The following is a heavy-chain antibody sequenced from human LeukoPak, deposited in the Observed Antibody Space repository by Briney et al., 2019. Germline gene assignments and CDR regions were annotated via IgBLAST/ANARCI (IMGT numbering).Heavy chain of an antibody. J-gene: IGHJ4*02. D-gene: IGHD2-15*01. CDR1: GFTFSVFE. CDR3: ARDRSGSGDY. V-gene: IGHV3-64*01. Sequence: GGSLRLSCAASGFTFSVFEMNWVRQAPGKGLEYVSSITSNGDNTFYANSVKGRFTISRDNSKNTLYLQMGSLRAEDMAVYYCARDRSGSGDYWGQGTLVTVSS. CDR2: ITSNGDNT.